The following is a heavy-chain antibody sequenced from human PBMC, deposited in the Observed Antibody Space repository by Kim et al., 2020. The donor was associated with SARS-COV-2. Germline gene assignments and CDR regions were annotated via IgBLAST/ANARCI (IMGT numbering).Heavy chain of an antibody. Sequence: GESLRLSCAASGFTFGTYAMSWVRQAPGKGLEWVSGISGSGGSTYYADSVKGRFTISRDSSKNTLYLQMKSLTADDTALYYCARTRSCSSSSCYVDYWG. CDR1: GFTFGTYA. D-gene: IGHD2-2*01. V-gene: IGHV3-23*01. CDR3: ARTRSCSSSSCYVDY. CDR2: ISGSGGST. J-gene: IGHJ4*01.